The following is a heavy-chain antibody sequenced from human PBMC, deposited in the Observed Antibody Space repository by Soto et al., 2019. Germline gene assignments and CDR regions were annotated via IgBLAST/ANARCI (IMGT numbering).Heavy chain of an antibody. CDR1: GYTFTSYN. J-gene: IGHJ5*02. CDR3: AGAAGRFGELYWFDP. CDR2: INRLGFST. Sequence: QVQLVQSGAEVKKPGASVKVSCKASGYTFTSYNMHWVRQAPGQGLVWVGMINRLGFSTTYAQMFRGRVTMTRDTSTSTICMELTNLRSDDTAVYYCAGAAGRFGELYWFDPWGQGTLVTVSP. D-gene: IGHD3-10*01. V-gene: IGHV1-46*01.